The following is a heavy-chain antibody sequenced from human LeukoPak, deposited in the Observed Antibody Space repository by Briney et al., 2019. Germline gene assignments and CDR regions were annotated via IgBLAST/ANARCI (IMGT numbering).Heavy chain of an antibody. D-gene: IGHD2-2*02. V-gene: IGHV7-4-1*02. CDR1: GYTFTSYA. CDR3: ARIYCSSTSCYTYYYYGMDV. J-gene: IGHJ6*02. CDR2: INTNTGNP. Sequence: ASVTVSCKASGYTFTSYAMNWVRQAPGQGLEWMGWINTNTGNPTYAQGFTGRFVFSLDTSVSTAYLQISSLKAEDTAVYYCARIYCSSTSCYTYYYYGMDVWGQGTTVTVSS.